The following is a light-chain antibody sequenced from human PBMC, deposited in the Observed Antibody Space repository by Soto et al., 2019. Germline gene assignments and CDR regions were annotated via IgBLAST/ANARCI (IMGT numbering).Light chain of an antibody. CDR3: CSFAGSYTYV. Sequence: QSALTQPHSVSGSPGQSVTISCTGTSSDVGDYNYVSWYQQHPGKAPKLMIYDVTKRPSGVPDRFSGFKSGNTASLIISGLQAEDEADYYCCSFAGSYTYVFGTGTKVTVL. CDR2: DVT. J-gene: IGLJ1*01. CDR1: SSDVGDYNY. V-gene: IGLV2-11*01.